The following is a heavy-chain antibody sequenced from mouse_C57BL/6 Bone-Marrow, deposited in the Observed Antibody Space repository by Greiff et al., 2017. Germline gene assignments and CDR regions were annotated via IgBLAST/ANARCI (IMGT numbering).Heavy chain of an antibody. CDR1: GYTFTSYG. CDR3: ARWGCCYYYAMDY. V-gene: IGHV1-81*01. J-gene: IGHJ4*01. CDR2: IYPRSGNT. Sequence: QVQLQQSGAELARPGASVKLSCKASGYTFTSYGISWVKQRTGQGLEWIGEIYPRSGNTYYNEKFKGKATLTADKSSSTAYMELRSLTSEDSAVCWSARWGCCYYYAMDYWGQGTSVTVSS.